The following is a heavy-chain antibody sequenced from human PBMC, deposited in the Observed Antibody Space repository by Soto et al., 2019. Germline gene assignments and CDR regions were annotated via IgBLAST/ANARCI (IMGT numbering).Heavy chain of an antibody. CDR2: ISAYNGNT. Sequence: ASVKVSCKASGYTFTSYGISWVRQTPGQGLEWMGWISAYNGNTNYAQKLQGRVTMTTDTSTSTAYMELRSLRSDDTAVYYCARDRGAYTVTTFFDYWGQGTLVTVSS. CDR1: GYTFTSYG. V-gene: IGHV1-18*01. D-gene: IGHD4-17*01. CDR3: ARDRGAYTVTTFFDY. J-gene: IGHJ4*02.